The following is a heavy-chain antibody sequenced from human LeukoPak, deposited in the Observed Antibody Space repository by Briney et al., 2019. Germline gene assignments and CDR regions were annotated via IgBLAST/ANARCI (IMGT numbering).Heavy chain of an antibody. CDR1: GGSFSGYY. V-gene: IGHV4-34*01. CDR2: INHSGST. D-gene: IGHD2-15*01. CDR3: ARGRYCSGGSCYFSHYYYYYMDV. Sequence: SETLSLTCAAYGGSFSGYYWSWIRQPPGKGLEWIGEINHSGSTNYNPSLKSRVTISVDTSKNQFSLKLSSVTAADTAVYYCARGRYCSGGSCYFSHYYYYYMDVWGKGTTVTISS. J-gene: IGHJ6*03.